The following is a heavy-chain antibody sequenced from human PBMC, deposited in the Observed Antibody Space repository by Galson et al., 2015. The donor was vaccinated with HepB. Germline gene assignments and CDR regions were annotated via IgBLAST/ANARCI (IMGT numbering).Heavy chain of an antibody. Sequence: ETLSLTCAVYGGSFSGYYWSWIRQPPGKGLEWIGEINHSGSTNYNPSLKSRVTISVDTSKNQFSLKLSSVTAADTAVYYCARGGGWLAHRGHWFDPWGQGTLVTVSS. CDR1: GGSFSGYY. D-gene: IGHD6-19*01. CDR2: INHSGST. J-gene: IGHJ5*02. CDR3: ARGGGWLAHRGHWFDP. V-gene: IGHV4-34*01.